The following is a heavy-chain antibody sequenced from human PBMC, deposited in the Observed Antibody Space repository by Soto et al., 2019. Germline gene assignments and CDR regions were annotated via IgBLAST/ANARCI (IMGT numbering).Heavy chain of an antibody. J-gene: IGHJ5*02. CDR2: IYYSGST. D-gene: IGHD6-13*01. CDR1: GGSISSGDYY. CDR3: ASSPMAAAGTDWFDP. Sequence: PSETLSLTCTVSGGSISSGDYYWSWIRQPPGKGLEWIGYIYYSGSTYYNPSLKSRVTISVDTSKNQFSLKLSSVTAADTAVYYCASSPMAAAGTDWFDPWGQGTLVTVSS. V-gene: IGHV4-30-4*01.